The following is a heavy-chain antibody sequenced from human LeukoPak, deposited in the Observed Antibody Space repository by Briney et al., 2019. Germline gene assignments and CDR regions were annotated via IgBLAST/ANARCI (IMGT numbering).Heavy chain of an antibody. V-gene: IGHV3-21*01. CDR3: ARDLDYYDSSGYPFDY. J-gene: IGHJ4*02. CDR2: IISSSSYI. Sequence: GGSLRLSCAASGFTFSSYSMNWVRQAPGKGLGWVSSIISSSSYIYYADSGKGRFTISRDNAKNSLYLQMNSLRAEDTAVYYCARDLDYYDSSGYPFDYWGQGTLVTVSS. D-gene: IGHD3-22*01. CDR1: GFTFSSYS.